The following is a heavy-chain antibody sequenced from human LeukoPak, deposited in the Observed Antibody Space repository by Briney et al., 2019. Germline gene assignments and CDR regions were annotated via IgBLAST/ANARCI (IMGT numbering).Heavy chain of an antibody. CDR3: ARDQRAIALAGVFDS. D-gene: IGHD6-19*01. J-gene: IGHJ4*02. CDR2: TYYRSKWYN. CDR1: GDSVSSHSAA. Sequence: SQTLSLTCAISGDSVSSHSAAWNWIRQSPSRGLEWLGRTYYRSKWYNGYAVSLKSRMIINPDTSKNQFSLQLNSVTPDDTAVYYCARDQRAIALAGVFDSWGQGILVTVSS. V-gene: IGHV6-1*01.